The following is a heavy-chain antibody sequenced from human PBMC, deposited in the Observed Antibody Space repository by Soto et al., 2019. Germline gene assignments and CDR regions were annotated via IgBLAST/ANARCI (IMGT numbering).Heavy chain of an antibody. D-gene: IGHD6-13*01. V-gene: IGHV4-34*01. J-gene: IGHJ6*02. CDR1: GGSFSGYD. CDR2: INHSGST. Sequence: SETLSLTCAVYGGSFSGYDWSWIRQPPGKGLEWIGEINHSGSTNYNPSLKSRVTISVDTSKNQFSLKLSSVTAADTAVYYCARYVSIAAAGTYYYYGMDVWGQGTTVTVSS. CDR3: ARYVSIAAAGTYYYYGMDV.